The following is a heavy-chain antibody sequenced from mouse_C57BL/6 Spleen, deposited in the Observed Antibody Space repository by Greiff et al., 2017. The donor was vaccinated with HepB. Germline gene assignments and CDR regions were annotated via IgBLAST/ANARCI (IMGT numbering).Heavy chain of an antibody. D-gene: IGHD1-1*01. Sequence: EVKLMESGPGLVKPSQSLSLTCSVTGYSITSGYYWNWIRQFPGNKLEWMGYISYDGSNNYNPSLKNRISITRDTSKNQFFLKLNSVTTEDTATYYCARDGTVVATDYAMDYWGQGTSVTVSS. CDR3: ARDGTVVATDYAMDY. J-gene: IGHJ4*01. CDR1: GYSITSGYY. V-gene: IGHV3-6*01. CDR2: ISYDGSN.